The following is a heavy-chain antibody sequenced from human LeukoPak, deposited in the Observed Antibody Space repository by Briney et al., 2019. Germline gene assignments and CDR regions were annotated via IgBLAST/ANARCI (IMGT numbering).Heavy chain of an antibody. J-gene: IGHJ4*02. CDR1: GFTFSSYG. V-gene: IGHV3-30*02. D-gene: IGHD6-6*01. Sequence: SGGSLRLSCAASGFTFSSYGMHWVRQAPGKGLEWVAFIRYDGSNKYYADSVKGRFTISRDNSKNTLYLQMNSLRAEDTAVYYCAKDRFIGIWVAARAYDYWGQGTLVTVSS. CDR3: AKDRFIGIWVAARAYDY. CDR2: IRYDGSNK.